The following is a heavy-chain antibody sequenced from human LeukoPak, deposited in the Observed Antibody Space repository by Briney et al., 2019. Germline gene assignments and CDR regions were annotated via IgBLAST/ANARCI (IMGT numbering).Heavy chain of an antibody. D-gene: IGHD3-22*01. Sequence: GGSLRLSCAASGFTVSSNYMSWVRQAPGKGLEWVGRIKSKTDGGTTDYAAPVKGRFTISRDDSKNTLYLQMNSLKTEDTAVYYCTTDSLRYYYDSSGYFDYWGQGTLVTVSS. CDR1: GFTVSSNY. J-gene: IGHJ4*02. V-gene: IGHV3-15*01. CDR2: IKSKTDGGTT. CDR3: TTDSLRYYYDSSGYFDY.